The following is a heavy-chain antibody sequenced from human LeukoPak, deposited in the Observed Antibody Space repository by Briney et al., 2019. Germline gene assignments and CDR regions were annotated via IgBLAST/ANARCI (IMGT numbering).Heavy chain of an antibody. CDR2: ISHSGST. D-gene: IGHD6-19*01. Sequence: PSETLSLTCTVSGGSISSGDYCWSWIRQPPGRGLEWTGYISHSGSTQYNPSLKSRVTISVDRSKNQFSLKLSSVTAADTAVYYCTRGGGEWLDSRPFDYWGQGTLVTVSS. J-gene: IGHJ4*02. V-gene: IGHV4-30-2*01. CDR1: GGSISSGDYC. CDR3: TRGGGEWLDSRPFDY.